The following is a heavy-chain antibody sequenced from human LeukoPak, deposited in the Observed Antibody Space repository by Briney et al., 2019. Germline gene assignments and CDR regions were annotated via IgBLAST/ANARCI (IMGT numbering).Heavy chain of an antibody. Sequence: SETLSLTCTVSGGSISSYYWSWIRQPAGKGLEWIGRIYTSGSTNYNPSLKSRVTMSVDTSKNQFSLKLSSVTAADTAVYYCAREWEPPGGRYYYMGVWGKGTTVTVSS. V-gene: IGHV4-4*07. J-gene: IGHJ6*03. CDR2: IYTSGST. D-gene: IGHD1-26*01. CDR3: AREWEPPGGRYYYMGV. CDR1: GGSISSYY.